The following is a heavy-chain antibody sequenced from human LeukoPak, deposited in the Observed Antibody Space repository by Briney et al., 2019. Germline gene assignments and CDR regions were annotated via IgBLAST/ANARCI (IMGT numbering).Heavy chain of an antibody. D-gene: IGHD6-6*01. V-gene: IGHV3-23*01. CDR1: GFTFSRYW. CDR2: ITGSGGRT. CDR3: AKSSLVVPYDY. Sequence: GGSLRLSCVASGFTFSRYWMHWVRQAPGKGLEWVSTITGSGGRTYYADSVKGRFTISRDNSKNTLYLQMDSLRADDTAVYYCAKSSLVVPYDYWGQGTLVTVSS. J-gene: IGHJ4*02.